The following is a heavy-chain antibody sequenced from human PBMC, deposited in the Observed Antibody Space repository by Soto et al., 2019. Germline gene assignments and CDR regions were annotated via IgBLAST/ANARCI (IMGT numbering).Heavy chain of an antibody. CDR3: ARHHCSSTSCYRGQDYYYYYGMDV. V-gene: IGHV5-51*01. CDR1: GYSFTIYW. D-gene: IGHD2-2*02. CDR2: IYPGDSDT. Sequence: GESLKISCKGSGYSFTIYWIGWVRQMPGKGLEWMGIIYPGDSDTRYSPSFQGQVTISADKSISTAYLQWSSLKASDTAMYYCARHHCSSTSCYRGQDYYYYYGMDVWGQGTTVTVSS. J-gene: IGHJ6*02.